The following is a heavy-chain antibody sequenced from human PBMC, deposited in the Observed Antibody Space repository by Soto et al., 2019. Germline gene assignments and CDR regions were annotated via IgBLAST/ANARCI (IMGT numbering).Heavy chain of an antibody. V-gene: IGHV1-69*13. CDR2: IIPIFGTA. CDR1: GGTFSSYA. D-gene: IGHD3-22*01. CDR3: AREYYYDSSGYY. J-gene: IGHJ4*02. Sequence: VASVKVSCKACGGTFSSYAISWVRQAPGQGLEWMGGIIPIFGTANYAQKFQGRVTITADESTSTAYMELSSLRSEDTAVYYCAREYYYDSSGYYWGQGTLVTVSS.